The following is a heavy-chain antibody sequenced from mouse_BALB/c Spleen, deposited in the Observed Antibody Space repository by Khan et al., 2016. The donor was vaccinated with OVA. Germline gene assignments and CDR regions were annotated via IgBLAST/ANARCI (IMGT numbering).Heavy chain of an antibody. V-gene: IGHV5-6*01. CDR2: ISSGGDYT. CDR3: ASHLTGSFAY. Sequence: EVMLVESGGDLVKPGGSLKLSCAASGFTFSSYSMSWVRQTPDKRLEWVATISSGGDYTYYPDNVKGRFTISRDNAKNTLYLQTSSLKSEDTAMYYCASHLTGSFAYWGQGTLVTVSA. D-gene: IGHD4-1*01. J-gene: IGHJ3*01. CDR1: GFTFSSYS.